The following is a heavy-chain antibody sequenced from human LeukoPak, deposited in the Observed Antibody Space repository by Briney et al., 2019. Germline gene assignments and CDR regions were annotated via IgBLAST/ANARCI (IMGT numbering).Heavy chain of an antibody. J-gene: IGHJ6*02. CDR2: ISDSGGST. D-gene: IGHD3-9*01. CDR3: LLTGGRYGMDV. CDR1: GITLSNYG. Sequence: PGGSLRLSCAVSGITLSNYGMSWVRQAPGKGLEWVAGISDSGGSTYYADSVKGRFTISRDNSKNTLYLQMNSLRAEDTAVYYCLLTGGRYGMDVWGQGTTVTVSS. V-gene: IGHV3-23*01.